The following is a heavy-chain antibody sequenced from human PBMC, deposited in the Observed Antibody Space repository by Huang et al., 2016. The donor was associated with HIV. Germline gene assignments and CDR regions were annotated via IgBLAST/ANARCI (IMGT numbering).Heavy chain of an antibody. CDR1: GYTFPNYD. CDR3: ARGFGINYNHEAFDV. Sequence: QIQLAQSGAEVKKPGASVKVSCKASGYTFPNYDINWVRQAAGQGLEGMGWMNHKSGNVGYTKKFQGRVAILRNSSINTSYLEVTSLTSEDTAVYYCARGFGINYNHEAFDVWGQGTMVTVSS. D-gene: IGHD3-10*01. CDR2: MNHKSGNV. J-gene: IGHJ3*01. V-gene: IGHV1-8*01.